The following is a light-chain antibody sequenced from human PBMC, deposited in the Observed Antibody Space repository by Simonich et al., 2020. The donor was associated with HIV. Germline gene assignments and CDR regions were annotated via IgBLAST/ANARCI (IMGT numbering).Light chain of an antibody. CDR3: QQYVSSPVT. J-gene: IGKJ3*01. CDR2: GES. V-gene: IGKV3-20*01. Sequence: EIVLTQSPATLSLSPGDRATLSCWANQSVSSYLSWYQQKPGQAPRLLIYGESSRATGIPDRFSGSGSGTDFTLTISRLEPEDFAVYYCQQYVSSPVTFGPGTTVDIK. CDR1: QSVSSY.